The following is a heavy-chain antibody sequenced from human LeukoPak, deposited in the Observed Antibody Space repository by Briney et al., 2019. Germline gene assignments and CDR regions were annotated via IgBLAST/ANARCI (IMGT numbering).Heavy chain of an antibody. CDR3: AAGRRLAEYYFDY. Sequence: GASVKVSCKASGGTFSSYAISWVQQAPGQGLEWMGRIIPIFGTANYAQKFQGRVTITTDESTSTAYMELSSLRSEDTAVYYCAAGRRLAEYYFDYWGQGTLVTVSS. J-gene: IGHJ4*02. V-gene: IGHV1-69*05. D-gene: IGHD6-25*01. CDR1: GGTFSSYA. CDR2: IIPIFGTA.